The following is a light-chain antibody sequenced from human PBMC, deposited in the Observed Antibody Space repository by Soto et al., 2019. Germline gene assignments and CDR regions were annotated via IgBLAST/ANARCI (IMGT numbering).Light chain of an antibody. V-gene: IGKV3-11*01. CDR3: QLRQMWPNT. Sequence: EIMIAPSPGTLSVHRGDKATLSCRASQSFRVLLAWCQQKHGQAPRLLIYDAYNRDTGIPPRFSGRGSGTDCTLTISILEPEDPAVDYCQLRQMWPNTFGQGTRLDIK. CDR1: QSFRVL. CDR2: DAY. J-gene: IGKJ5*01.